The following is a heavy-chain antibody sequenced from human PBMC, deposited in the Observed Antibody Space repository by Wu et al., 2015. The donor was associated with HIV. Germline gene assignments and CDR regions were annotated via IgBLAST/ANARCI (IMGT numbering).Heavy chain of an antibody. V-gene: IGHV1-2*02. Sequence: QVQLVQSGAEVKKPGASVKVSCKASGYTFTGYYMHWVRQAPGQGLEWMGWINPNSGGTNYAQKFQGRVTMTRDTSISTAYMELSRLRSDDTAVYYCARESALLFERSRLPLCYWGQGTPGHRLL. D-gene: IGHD3-10*01. CDR1: GYTFTGYY. CDR3: ARESALLFERSRLPLCY. J-gene: IGHJ4*02. CDR2: INPNSGGT.